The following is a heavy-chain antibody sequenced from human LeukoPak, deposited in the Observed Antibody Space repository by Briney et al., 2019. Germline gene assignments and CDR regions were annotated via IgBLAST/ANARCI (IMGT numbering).Heavy chain of an antibody. V-gene: IGHV3-23*01. D-gene: IGHD3-9*01. CDR2: ISGSGGST. J-gene: IGHJ6*04. Sequence: GGSLRLSCAASGFTFSSYAMSWVRQAPGKGLEGVSAISGSGGSTYYADSVKGRFTISRDNSKNTLYLQMNSLRAEDTAVYYCAKGSYDILTGYLDVWGKGTTVTVSS. CDR1: GFTFSSYA. CDR3: AKGSYDILTGYLDV.